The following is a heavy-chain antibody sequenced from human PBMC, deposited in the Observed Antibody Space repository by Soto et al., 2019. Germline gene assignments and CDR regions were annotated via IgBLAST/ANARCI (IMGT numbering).Heavy chain of an antibody. D-gene: IGHD3-16*01. CDR1: GYTLPELT. V-gene: IGHV1-24*01. Sequence: QVHLEQSGAEVRRPGASVKVSCKVSGYTLPELTLHWVRLTPGKGLDWIGGFDPDHDKTVYAQKFQGRVTMTEDRSTDTTYVELRSLTLRDTAIYFCATEPGGYFDHCGQGVLVTVAS. J-gene: IGHJ4*02. CDR3: ATEPGGYFDH. CDR2: FDPDHDKT.